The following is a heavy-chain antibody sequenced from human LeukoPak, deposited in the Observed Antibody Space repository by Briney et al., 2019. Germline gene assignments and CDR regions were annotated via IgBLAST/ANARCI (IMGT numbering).Heavy chain of an antibody. Sequence: GGSLRLSCAASGFTFSTYSMNWVRQAPGKWLEWVSSISSSSAYIYCADSEEGRFTISGDNAKNSLYLQMNSLRVEDTAVYYCARGPRNSSSYKYFQHWGQGTLVTVSS. CDR1: GFTFSTYS. V-gene: IGHV3-21*01. D-gene: IGHD6-13*01. J-gene: IGHJ1*01. CDR2: ISSSSAYI. CDR3: ARGPRNSSSYKYFQH.